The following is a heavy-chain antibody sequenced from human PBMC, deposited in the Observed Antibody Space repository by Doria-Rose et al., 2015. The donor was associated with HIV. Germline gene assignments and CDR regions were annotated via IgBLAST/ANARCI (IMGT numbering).Heavy chain of an antibody. D-gene: IGHD3-3*01. CDR2: TYYTGTS. Sequence: LVPGLVKPSETLSLTCSVSGASVSSRGYYWNWIRQVPGKGLESLGYTYYTGTSDYSPSLKSRLSMAVDTSKNQFSLKLSFVTVADTAVYYCARMGSYRELDYWGQGALVIVSA. J-gene: IGHJ4*02. CDR1: GASVSSRGYY. V-gene: IGHV4-31*03. CDR3: ARMGSYRELDY.